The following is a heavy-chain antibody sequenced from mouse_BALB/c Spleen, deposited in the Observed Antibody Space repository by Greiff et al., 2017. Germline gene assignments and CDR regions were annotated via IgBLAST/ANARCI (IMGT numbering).Heavy chain of an antibody. D-gene: IGHD3-2*01. Sequence: QVQLQQSGPQLVRPGASVKISCKASGYSFTSYWMHWVKQRPGQGLEWIGMIDPSDSETRLNQKFKDKATLTVDKSSSTAYMQLSSLTSEDSAVYYCARSGTARASWFAYWGQGTLVTVSA. V-gene: IGHV1S127*01. CDR2: IDPSDSET. CDR3: ARSGTARASWFAY. CDR1: GYSFTSYW. J-gene: IGHJ3*01.